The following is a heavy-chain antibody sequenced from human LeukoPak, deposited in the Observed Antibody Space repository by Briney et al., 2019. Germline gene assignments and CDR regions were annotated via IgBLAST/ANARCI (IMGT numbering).Heavy chain of an antibody. J-gene: IGHJ2*01. CDR2: IYPADSDA. CDR1: GYSFTSYS. V-gene: IGHV5-51*01. CDR3: TRQRMSDYWYFDV. D-gene: IGHD2-15*01. Sequence: GESLKISCQGFGYSFTSYSLAWVRQMPGKGLEWMGIIYPADSDARYSPSFEGQVTMSADKSISTAYLQWNTLKASDTAMYYCTRQRMSDYWYFDVWGRGTLVTVSS.